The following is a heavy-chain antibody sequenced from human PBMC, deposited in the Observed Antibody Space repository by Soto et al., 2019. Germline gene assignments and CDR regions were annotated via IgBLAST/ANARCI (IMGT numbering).Heavy chain of an antibody. CDR1: GGSISSYY. CDR3: ARHSYREYDISGGYYIRDFDY. CDR2: IYYSGST. J-gene: IGHJ4*02. V-gene: IGHV4-59*01. Sequence: PSETLSLTCTVSGGSISSYYWSWIRQPPGKGLEWIGYIYYSGSTNYNPSLKSRVTISVDTSKNQFSLKLSSVTAADTAMYYCARHSYREYDISGGYYIRDFDYWGQGTLVTVAS. D-gene: IGHD3-22*01.